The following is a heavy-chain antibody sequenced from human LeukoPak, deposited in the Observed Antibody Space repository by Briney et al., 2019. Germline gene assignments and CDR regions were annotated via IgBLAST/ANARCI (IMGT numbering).Heavy chain of an antibody. CDR1: GGSISSYY. CDR2: IYTSGST. V-gene: IGHV4-4*07. CDR3: ARDRRSYYGSGSYFDY. J-gene: IGHJ4*02. Sequence: SETLSLTCTVSGGSISSYYWSWIRQPAGKGLEWLGRIYTSGSTNYNPSLKSRVTMSVDTSKNQFSLKLSSVTAADTAVYYCARDRRSYYGSGSYFDYWGQGTLVTVSS. D-gene: IGHD3-10*01.